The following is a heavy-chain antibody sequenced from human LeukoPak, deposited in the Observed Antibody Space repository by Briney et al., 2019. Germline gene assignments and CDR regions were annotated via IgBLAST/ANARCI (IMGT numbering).Heavy chain of an antibody. CDR1: GFTFSNSG. Sequence: GGSLRLSCAASGFTFSNSGMSWVRQAPGKGLEWVSAISTDAGETHYADSVKGRFTISRDNSKNTVSLQMSSLRAEDTALYYCAKGSGNGYGSGPFDYWGQGTLVTVYS. V-gene: IGHV3-23*01. D-gene: IGHD3-10*01. CDR3: AKGSGNGYGSGPFDY. J-gene: IGHJ4*02. CDR2: ISTDAGET.